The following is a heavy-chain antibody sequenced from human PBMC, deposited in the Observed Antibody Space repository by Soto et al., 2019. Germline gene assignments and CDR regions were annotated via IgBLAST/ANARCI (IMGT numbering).Heavy chain of an antibody. CDR2: INHSGST. J-gene: IGHJ6*02. CDR1: GGSFSGYY. CDR3: ARGRGFTIFGVVAYPAYYYGMDV. V-gene: IGHV4-34*01. D-gene: IGHD3-3*01. Sequence: SETLSLTCAVYGGSFSGYYWSWIRQPPGKGLEWIGEINHSGSTNYNPSLKSRVTISVDTSKNQFSLKLSSVTAADTAVYYCARGRGFTIFGVVAYPAYYYGMDVWGQGTTVTV.